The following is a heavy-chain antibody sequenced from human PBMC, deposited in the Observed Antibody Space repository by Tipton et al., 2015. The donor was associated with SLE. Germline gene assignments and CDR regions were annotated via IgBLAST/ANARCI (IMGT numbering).Heavy chain of an antibody. CDR3: AREATAMGPFDY. CDR2: IMPYNGGT. J-gene: IGHJ4*02. Sequence: QVQLVQSGAEVKKPGASVKVSCKASGYTFTGYYIHWVRQAPGQGLEWLGRIMPYNGGTDYAQRFQGRVTMTRDTSTSTAYMELRSLRSDDTAVYYCAREATAMGPFDYWGQGTLVTVSS. CDR1: GYTFTGYY. V-gene: IGHV1-2*06. D-gene: IGHD5-18*01.